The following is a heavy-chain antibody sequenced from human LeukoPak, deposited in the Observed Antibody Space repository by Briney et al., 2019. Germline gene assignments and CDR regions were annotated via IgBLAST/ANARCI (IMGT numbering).Heavy chain of an antibody. V-gene: IGHV3-7*03. J-gene: IGHJ4*02. Sequence: GGSLRLSCAASGFIFSGYWMSWVRQAPGKGLEWVANIKQDGSEKYYVDSVKGRFTISRDNAKNSLYLQMNSLRAEDTAVYYCTRDPRRLDYWGQGTLVTVSS. CDR2: IKQDGSEK. CDR1: GFIFSGYW. CDR3: TRDPRRLDY.